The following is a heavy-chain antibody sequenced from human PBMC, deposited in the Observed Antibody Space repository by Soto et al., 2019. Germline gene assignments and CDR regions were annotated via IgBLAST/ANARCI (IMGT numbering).Heavy chain of an antibody. Sequence: SETLSLTCAVYGESFSCYFWGWIRQPPGKGLEWIGEINRDGSANYNPSLKSRVTISVDTSKSQFSLKLNSVTAADTSVYYCARRDGSLDYWGHGTLVTVSS. D-gene: IGHD3-22*01. V-gene: IGHV4-34*01. J-gene: IGHJ4*01. CDR2: INRDGSA. CDR3: ARRDGSLDY. CDR1: GESFSCYF.